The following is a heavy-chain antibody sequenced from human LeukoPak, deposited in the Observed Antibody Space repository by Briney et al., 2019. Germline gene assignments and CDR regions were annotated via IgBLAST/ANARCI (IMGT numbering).Heavy chain of an antibody. CDR1: GVSSSSSY. CDR2: IFYTGDS. CDR3: ARGREGSGWYRDWFDP. D-gene: IGHD6-19*01. Sequence: SETLSLTCTVSGVSSSSSYWSWIRQPPGKGLEWIGYIFYTGDSNHNPSLKSRVTISVDTSKNQFSLKLSSVTAADTAVYYCARGREGSGWYRDWFDPWGQGTLVTVSS. J-gene: IGHJ5*02. V-gene: IGHV4-59*01.